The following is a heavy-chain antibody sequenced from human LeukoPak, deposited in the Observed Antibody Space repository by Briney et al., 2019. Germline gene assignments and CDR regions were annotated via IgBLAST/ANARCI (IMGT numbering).Heavy chain of an antibody. CDR2: ISAYNGNT. J-gene: IGHJ4*02. Sequence: GASVKVSCKASGYTFTSYGISWVRQAPGQGLEWMGWISAYNGNTNYAQKFQGRVTITADESTSTAYMELSSLRSEDTAVYYCARKTGDCWGQGTLVIVSS. D-gene: IGHD1-14*01. CDR3: ARKTGDC. CDR1: GYTFTSYG. V-gene: IGHV1-18*01.